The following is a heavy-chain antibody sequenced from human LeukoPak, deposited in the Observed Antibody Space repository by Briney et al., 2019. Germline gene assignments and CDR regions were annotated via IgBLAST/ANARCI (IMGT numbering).Heavy chain of an antibody. D-gene: IGHD3-22*01. CDR1: GVSISSGGYY. CDR3: AREDGGRVYYDSSGYSDAFDI. V-gene: IGHV4-31*03. J-gene: IGHJ3*02. Sequence: SETLSLTCTVSGVSISSGGYYWSWIRQHPGKGLEWIGYISYSGSTYYNPSLKSRVIISVDTSKNQFSLKLSSVTAADTAVYYCAREDGGRVYYDSSGYSDAFDIWGQGTMVTVSS. CDR2: ISYSGST.